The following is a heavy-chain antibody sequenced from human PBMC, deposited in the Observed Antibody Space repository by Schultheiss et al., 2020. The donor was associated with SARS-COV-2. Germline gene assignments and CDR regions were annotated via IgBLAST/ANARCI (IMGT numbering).Heavy chain of an antibody. D-gene: IGHD3-10*01. J-gene: IGHJ6*02. Sequence: SETLSLTCAVYGGSFSGYYWSWIRQPPGKGLEWIGEINHSGSTYYNPSLKSRVTISVDTSKKQFSLKLSPVTAADTAVYYCARSNMVRGQIVGGMDVWGQGTTVTVSS. CDR3: ARSNMVRGQIVGGMDV. CDR2: INHSGST. CDR1: GGSFSGYY. V-gene: IGHV4-34*01.